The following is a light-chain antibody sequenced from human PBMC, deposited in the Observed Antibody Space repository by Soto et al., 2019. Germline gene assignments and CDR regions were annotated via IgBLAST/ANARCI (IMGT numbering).Light chain of an antibody. CDR2: QAS. Sequence: DIQMTESPCCLSACLGKLVTITFQASQDIATYLNWYQQKPGKAPKLLIYQASTLEGGVPSRFSGSGSGTDFTLTISSLQPDDFATYYCQQYNSYWTFGQGTKVDIK. V-gene: IGKV1-5*03. CDR1: QDIATY. J-gene: IGKJ1*01. CDR3: QQYNSYWT.